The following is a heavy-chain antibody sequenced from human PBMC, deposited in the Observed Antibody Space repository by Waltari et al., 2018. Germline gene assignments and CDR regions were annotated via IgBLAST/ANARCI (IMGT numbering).Heavy chain of an antibody. CDR2: IYTSGST. J-gene: IGHJ4*02. CDR3: ARASNWGSTDY. Sequence: QVQLQESGPGLVKPSQTLSLPCTVSGGPLSRGTYSWRWLRQPAGKGLEWIGHIYTSGSTNYNPSLKSRLTISVDTSKNQFSLKLSSVTAADTAVYYCARASNWGSTDYWGQGTLVTVSS. D-gene: IGHD7-27*01. V-gene: IGHV4-61*02. CDR1: GGPLSRGTYS.